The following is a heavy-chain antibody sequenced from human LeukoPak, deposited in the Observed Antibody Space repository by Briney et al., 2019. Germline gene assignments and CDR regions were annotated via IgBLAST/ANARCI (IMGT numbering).Heavy chain of an antibody. CDR2: VSATGTIT. CDR1: GFTFNRHA. J-gene: IGHJ4*02. CDR3: AKDMFN. D-gene: IGHD3-10*02. Sequence: GGSLRLSCATSGFTFNRHAMSWVRRAPGQGLEWVSAVSATGTITYYTDSVEGRFTVSKDNSKNTVYLQMNSLRPEDTAVYYCAKDMFNWGQGTLVTVSS. V-gene: IGHV3-23*01.